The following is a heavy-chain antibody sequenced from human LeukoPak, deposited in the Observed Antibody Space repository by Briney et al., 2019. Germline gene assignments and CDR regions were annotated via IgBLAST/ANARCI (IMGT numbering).Heavy chain of an antibody. Sequence: SVKVSCKASGGTFSSYAISWVRQAPGQGLEWMGGIIPIFGTANYAQKFQGRVTITADKSTSTAYMELSSLRSEDTAVYYCARERQLAEPLDAFDIWGQGTMVTVSS. CDR3: ARERQLAEPLDAFDI. D-gene: IGHD6-6*01. V-gene: IGHV1-69*06. J-gene: IGHJ3*02. CDR1: GGTFSSYA. CDR2: IIPIFGTA.